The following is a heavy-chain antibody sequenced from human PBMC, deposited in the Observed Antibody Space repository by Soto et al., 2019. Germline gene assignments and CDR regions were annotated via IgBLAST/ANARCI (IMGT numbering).Heavy chain of an antibody. CDR2: IYYSGST. CDR3: ARSIVVVPAAMSYYYMDV. J-gene: IGHJ6*03. D-gene: IGHD2-2*01. CDR1: GGSISSYY. Sequence: SETLSLTCTVSGGSISSYYWSWIRQPPGKGLEWIGYIYYSGSTNYNPSLKSRVTISADTSKNQFSLKLSSVTAADTAVYYCARSIVVVPAAMSYYYMDVWGKGTTVTVSS. V-gene: IGHV4-59*01.